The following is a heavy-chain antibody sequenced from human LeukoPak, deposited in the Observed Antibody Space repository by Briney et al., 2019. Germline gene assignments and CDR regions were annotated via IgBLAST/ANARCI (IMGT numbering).Heavy chain of an antibody. D-gene: IGHD2-8*02. CDR3: ARGGYWSYYYYYMDV. Sequence: ASVKVSCKASGYTFTGYYMHWVRQATGQGLEWMGWMNPNSGNTGYAQKFQGRVTMTRNTSINTAYMELSSLRSEDTAVYYCARGGYWSYYYYYMDVWGKGTTVTISS. CDR1: GYTFTGYY. V-gene: IGHV1-8*02. J-gene: IGHJ6*03. CDR2: MNPNSGNT.